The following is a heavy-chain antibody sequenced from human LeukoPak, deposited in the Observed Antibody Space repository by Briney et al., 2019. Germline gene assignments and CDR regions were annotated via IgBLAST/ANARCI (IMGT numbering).Heavy chain of an antibody. J-gene: IGHJ4*02. Sequence: PGRSLRLSCAASGFTFGSYGMHWVRQAPGKGLQWVAVISYDGRNRYYADSVKGRFTISRDNAKNSLYLQMNSLKAEDTAVYYCARDLVGATAFDYWGQGTLVTVSS. V-gene: IGHV3-30*03. D-gene: IGHD1-26*01. CDR1: GFTFGSYG. CDR3: ARDLVGATAFDY. CDR2: ISYDGRNR.